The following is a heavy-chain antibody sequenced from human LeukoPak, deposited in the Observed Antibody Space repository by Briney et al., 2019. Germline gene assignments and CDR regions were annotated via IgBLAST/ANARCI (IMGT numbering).Heavy chain of an antibody. V-gene: IGHV3-23*01. CDR3: AKDREAAAGLRGRSVYY. Sequence: GGSLRLSCAASGFTFRSYAMSWVRQAPGEGLEWVSAISGRVGSTYYSNSVKGRFTISRDNSKNTLYLQMNSLRAEDTAVYYCAKDREAAAGLRGRSVYYWGQGTLVTVSS. CDR1: GFTFRSYA. CDR2: ISGRVGST. J-gene: IGHJ4*02. D-gene: IGHD6-13*01.